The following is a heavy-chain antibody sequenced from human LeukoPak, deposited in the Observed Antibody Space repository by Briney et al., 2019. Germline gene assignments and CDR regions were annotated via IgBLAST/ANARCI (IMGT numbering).Heavy chain of an antibody. CDR1: GFTVNYNY. V-gene: IGHV3-66*01. CDR2: IYSGGST. Sequence: GGSLRLSCTASGFTVNYNYMSWVRQAPGKGLEWVSVIYSGGSTYYADPVKGRFTISRDDSKNTVYLQMNSLRVEDTAVYYCARVKVGITYWFDPWGQGTLVTVSS. CDR3: ARVKVGITYWFDP. D-gene: IGHD1-26*01. J-gene: IGHJ5*02.